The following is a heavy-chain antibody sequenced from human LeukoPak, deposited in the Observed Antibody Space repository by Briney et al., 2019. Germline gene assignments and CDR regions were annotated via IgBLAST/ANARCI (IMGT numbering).Heavy chain of an antibody. CDR3: AKDVSYGYDILTGYYLDY. D-gene: IGHD3-9*01. Sequence: GGSLRLSCAASGFTFSNYNMNWVRQAPGKGLEWVSGVSGSGDGTYYADSVKGRFTISRDNSKNTLYLHMTSLRVEDTAIYYCAKDVSYGYDILTGYYLDYWGQGTLVTISS. J-gene: IGHJ4*02. CDR1: GFTFSNYN. CDR2: VSGSGDGT. V-gene: IGHV3-23*01.